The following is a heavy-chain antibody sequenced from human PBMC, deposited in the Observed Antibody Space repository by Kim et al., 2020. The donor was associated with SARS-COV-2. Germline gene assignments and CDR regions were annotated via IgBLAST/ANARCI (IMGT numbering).Heavy chain of an antibody. Sequence: ASVKVSCKASGYTFTSYDINWVRQATGQGLEWMGLMNPNSGNTGYAQKFQGRVTMTRNTSISTAYMELSSLRSEDTAVYYCARGRSTMIVVVITRYYYYGMDVWGQGTTVTVSS. D-gene: IGHD3-22*01. CDR2: MNPNSGNT. CDR3: ARGRSTMIVVVITRYYYYGMDV. J-gene: IGHJ6*02. CDR1: GYTFTSYD. V-gene: IGHV1-8*01.